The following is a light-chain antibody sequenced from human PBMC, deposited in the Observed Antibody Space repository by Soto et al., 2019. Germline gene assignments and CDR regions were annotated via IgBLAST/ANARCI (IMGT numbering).Light chain of an antibody. CDR2: GTS. V-gene: IGKV3-20*01. CDR3: QQYGSSPPT. Sequence: EIVLTQSPGTLSLSPGERATLSCRASQSVTNNYLAWYQRKPGQPPRLLIYGTSYRSTDIPRRFSGSGSGTAFTLTITRLEPEDFAVYYCQQYGSSPPTFGQGTKVDIK. J-gene: IGKJ2*01. CDR1: QSVTNNY.